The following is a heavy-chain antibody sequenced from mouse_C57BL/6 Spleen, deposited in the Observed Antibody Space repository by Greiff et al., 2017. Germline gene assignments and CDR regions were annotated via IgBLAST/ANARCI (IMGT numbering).Heavy chain of an antibody. CDR2: INPNNGGT. Sequence: VQLQQSGPELVKPGASVKIPCKASGYTFTDYNMDWVKQSHGKSLEWIGDINPNNGGTFYNQKFKGKATLTVDKSSSTAYMELRSLTSEDTAVYYCARFLTGTGMDYWGQGTSVTVSS. D-gene: IGHD4-1*01. CDR1: GYTFTDYN. CDR3: ARFLTGTGMDY. V-gene: IGHV1-18*01. J-gene: IGHJ4*01.